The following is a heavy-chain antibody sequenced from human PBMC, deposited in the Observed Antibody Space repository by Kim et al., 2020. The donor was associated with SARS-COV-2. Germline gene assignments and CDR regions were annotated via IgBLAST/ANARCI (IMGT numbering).Heavy chain of an antibody. CDR2: RT. J-gene: IGHJ5*02. D-gene: IGHD6-19*01. Sequence: RTFYNPSLKGRITVSADTSKNQFTLRLTSLTATDTAVYYCTRGGGIGVADTWGQGTLVTVSS. V-gene: IGHV4-39*01. CDR3: TRGGGIGVADT.